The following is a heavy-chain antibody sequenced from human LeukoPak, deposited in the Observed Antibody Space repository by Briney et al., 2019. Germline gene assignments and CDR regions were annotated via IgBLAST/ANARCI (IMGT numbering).Heavy chain of an antibody. CDR3: ARGPPGDGSSSVDEPYYYYGMDV. V-gene: IGHV3-21*01. J-gene: IGHJ6*02. CDR1: GFTFSSYS. Sequence: GGSLRLSCAASGFTFSSYSMNWVRQAPGKGLEWVSSISSSSSYIYYADSVKGRFTISRDNAKNSLYLQMNSLRAEDTAVYYCARGPPGDGSSSVDEPYYYYGMDVWGQGTTVTVSS. CDR2: ISSSSSYI. D-gene: IGHD6-6*01.